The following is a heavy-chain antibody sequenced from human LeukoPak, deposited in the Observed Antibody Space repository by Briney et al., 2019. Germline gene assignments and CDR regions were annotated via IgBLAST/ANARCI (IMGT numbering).Heavy chain of an antibody. Sequence: GGSLRLSCAASGFTFSSYGMHWVRQAPGKGLQWAAFIRYDGSNKYYADSVKGRFTISRDNSKNTLYLQMNSLRAEDTAVYYCAKDLGYYGSGSYYNQWLFDYWGQGTLVTVSS. CDR1: GFTFSSYG. CDR2: IRYDGSNK. CDR3: AKDLGYYGSGSYYNQWLFDY. D-gene: IGHD3-10*01. V-gene: IGHV3-30*02. J-gene: IGHJ4*02.